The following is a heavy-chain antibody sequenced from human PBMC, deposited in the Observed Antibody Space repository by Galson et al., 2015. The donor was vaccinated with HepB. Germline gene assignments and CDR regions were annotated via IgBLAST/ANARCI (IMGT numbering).Heavy chain of an antibody. Sequence: SLRLSCAASGFTFSSYAMSWVRQAPGKGLEWVSAISGSGGSTYYADSVKGRFTISRDNSKNTLYLQMNSLRAEDTAVYYCAKKLYYYDSSGPRADAFDIWGQGTMVTVSS. CDR2: ISGSGGST. D-gene: IGHD3-22*01. J-gene: IGHJ3*02. V-gene: IGHV3-23*01. CDR1: GFTFSSYA. CDR3: AKKLYYYDSSGPRADAFDI.